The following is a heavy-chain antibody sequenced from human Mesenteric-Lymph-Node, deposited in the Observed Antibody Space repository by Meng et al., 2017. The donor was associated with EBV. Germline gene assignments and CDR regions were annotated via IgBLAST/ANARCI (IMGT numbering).Heavy chain of an antibody. D-gene: IGHD2-15*01. V-gene: IGHV4-61*01. CDR2: IYYSGST. J-gene: IGHJ5*02. Sequence: QAPLPGAGPGLVKPSETLPLTCNVSGDSVNDVNYYWSWIRQPPGKGLEWIAYIYYSGSTNFNPSLKSRAAISVDTSKNQFSLRLSSVTAADTAVYYCARTGRCSGDSCYYNWFDPWGQGTLVTVSS. CDR1: GDSVNDVNYY. CDR3: ARTGRCSGDSCYYNWFDP.